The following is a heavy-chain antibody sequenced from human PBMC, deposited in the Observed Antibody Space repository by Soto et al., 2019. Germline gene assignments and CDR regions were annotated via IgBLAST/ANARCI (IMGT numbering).Heavy chain of an antibody. CDR2: IDPSDSYT. CDR3: ARRGYDSEVDAFDI. D-gene: IGHD3-22*01. Sequence: GESLKISCKGSGYSFTSYWISWVRQVPGKGLEWMGRIDPSDSYTNYSPSFQGHVTISADKSISTAYLQWSSLKASDTAMYYCARRGYDSEVDAFDIWGQGTMVTVSS. CDR1: GYSFTSYW. J-gene: IGHJ3*02. V-gene: IGHV5-10-1*01.